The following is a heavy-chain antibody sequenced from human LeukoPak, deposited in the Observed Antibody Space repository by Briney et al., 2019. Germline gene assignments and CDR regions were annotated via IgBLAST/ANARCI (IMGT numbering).Heavy chain of an antibody. Sequence: SETLSLTFTVSGGSISSRSYYWGWLRQPPGKGLEWIGSVYYSGSTFYNPSLKSRVTISVDTSKNQFSLKLSAVSAADTAVYYCAREYFSSPDFWGQGTLVTVSS. D-gene: IGHD6-6*01. V-gene: IGHV4-39*02. CDR3: AREYFSSPDF. J-gene: IGHJ4*02. CDR1: GGSISSRSYY. CDR2: VYYSGST.